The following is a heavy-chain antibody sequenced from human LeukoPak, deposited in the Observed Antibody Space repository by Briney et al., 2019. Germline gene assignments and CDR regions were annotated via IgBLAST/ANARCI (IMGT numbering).Heavy chain of an antibody. V-gene: IGHV3-13*01. CDR2: IGTAGDT. D-gene: IGHD3-22*01. CDR3: ARGRGSSGYDAFDI. J-gene: IGHJ3*02. CDR1: GFTFSSYD. Sequence: GGSLRLSCAASGFTFSSYDMHWVRQATGKGLEWVSAIGTAGDTYYPGSVKGRFTISRENAKNSLYLQMNSLRAGDTAVYYCARGRGSSGYDAFDIWGQGTMVTVSS.